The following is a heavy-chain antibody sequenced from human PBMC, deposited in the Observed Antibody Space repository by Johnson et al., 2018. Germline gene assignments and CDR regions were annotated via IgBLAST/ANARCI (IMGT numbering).Heavy chain of an antibody. CDR1: GFTFGSYG. CDR3: GIMITFGGVGHGMDV. J-gene: IGHJ6*02. Sequence: QVQLVESGGGVVQPGRSLRLSCAASGFTFGSYGMHWVRQAPGKGLEWVAVIWYDGSNKYYADSVKGRFTISRDNSKNTLYLQMKSLRAEDTAVYYCGIMITFGGVGHGMDVWGQGTTVTVSS. CDR2: IWYDGSNK. D-gene: IGHD3-16*01. V-gene: IGHV3-33*01.